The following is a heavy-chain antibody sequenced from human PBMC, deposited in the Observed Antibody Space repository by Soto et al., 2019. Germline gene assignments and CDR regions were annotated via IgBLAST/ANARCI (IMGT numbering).Heavy chain of an antibody. J-gene: IGHJ6*02. CDR1: GYTFAGYY. D-gene: IGHD2-8*01. V-gene: IGHV1-2*02. CDR3: ARGDSTDCSNGVCSFFYNHDMDV. Sequence: ASVKVSCKASGYTFAGYYIHWVRLAPGQGLEWMGWINPNTGGTNYAQKFQGRVTMTRDTSISTASMELTRLTSDDTAIYYCARGDSTDCSNGVCSFFYNHDMDVWGQGTTVTVSS. CDR2: INPNTGGT.